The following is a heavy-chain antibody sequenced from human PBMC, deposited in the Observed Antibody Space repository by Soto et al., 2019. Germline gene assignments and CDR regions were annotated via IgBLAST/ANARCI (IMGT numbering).Heavy chain of an antibody. CDR3: ARAKSNYLTFDH. D-gene: IGHD4-4*01. J-gene: IGHJ4*02. CDR2: IYYSGST. Sequence: PSETLSLTCTVSGDSMSGYYWSWIRQPPGKGLEWIGYIYYSGSTTYNPSLRSRVTMSVDTSKNQFSLRLSSVTAADTAVYYCARAKSNYLTFDHWGQGSQVTVSS. CDR1: GDSMSGYY. V-gene: IGHV4-59*01.